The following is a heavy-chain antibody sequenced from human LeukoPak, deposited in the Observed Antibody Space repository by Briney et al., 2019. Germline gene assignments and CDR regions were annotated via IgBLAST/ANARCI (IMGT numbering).Heavy chain of an antibody. CDR3: ATDRGGGGSSWYVC. V-gene: IGHV1-24*01. D-gene: IGHD6-13*01. CDR2: FDPEDGET. CDR1: GYTLTELS. J-gene: IGHJ4*02. Sequence: GASVKVSCKVSGYTLTELSMHWVRQAPGKGLEWMGGFDPEDGETIYAQKFQGRVTMTEDTSTDTAYMELSSLRSEDTAVYYCATDRGGGGSSWYVCWGQGTLVTVSS.